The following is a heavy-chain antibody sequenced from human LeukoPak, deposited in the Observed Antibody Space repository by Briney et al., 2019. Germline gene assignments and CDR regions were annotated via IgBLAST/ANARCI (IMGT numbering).Heavy chain of an antibody. Sequence: PGGSLRLSCVASGFTFSSYTMNWVRQAPGKGLEWVSSISSSSSDIYYADSVKGRFTISRDNAKNSLYLQMNSLRAEDTAVYYCARDVVGEFTFDYWGQGTLVTVSS. V-gene: IGHV3-21*01. CDR2: ISSSSSDI. J-gene: IGHJ4*02. CDR1: GFTFSSYT. D-gene: IGHD3-10*01. CDR3: ARDVVGEFTFDY.